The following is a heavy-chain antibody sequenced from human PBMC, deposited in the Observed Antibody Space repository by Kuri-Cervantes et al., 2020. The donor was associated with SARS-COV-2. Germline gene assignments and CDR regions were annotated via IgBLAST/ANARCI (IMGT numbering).Heavy chain of an antibody. D-gene: IGHD5-12*01. CDR2: VHYNGNT. J-gene: IGHJ5*02. CDR3: ARLPLLDLSGYSPAGYPRFDP. V-gene: IGHV4-39*01. Sequence: ESLKISCTASGGSISSFYFWGWIRQPPGKGLEWIGSVHYNGNTYHNPSLKSRLTISVDTSKNQLSLNLSSVTAADTAVYYCARLPLLDLSGYSPAGYPRFDPWGLGTLVTVSS. CDR1: GGSISSFYF.